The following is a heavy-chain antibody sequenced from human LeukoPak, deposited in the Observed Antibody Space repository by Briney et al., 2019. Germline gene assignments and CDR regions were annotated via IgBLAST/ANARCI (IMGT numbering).Heavy chain of an antibody. V-gene: IGHV3-30*04. J-gene: IGHJ4*02. D-gene: IGHD3-22*01. CDR1: GFTFSSYA. CDR2: ISYDGSNK. CDR3: ARDKTYYDSSGYHLY. Sequence: GGSLRLSCAASGFTFSSYAMHWVRQAPGKGLEWVAVISYDGSNKYYADSVKGRFTISRDNSKNTLYLQMNSLRAEDTAVYYCARDKTYYDSSGYHLYWGQGTLVTVSS.